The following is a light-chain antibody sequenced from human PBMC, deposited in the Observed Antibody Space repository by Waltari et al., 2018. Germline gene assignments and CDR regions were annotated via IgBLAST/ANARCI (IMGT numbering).Light chain of an antibody. CDR3: CSFTSSSTWV. CDR2: DVN. V-gene: IGLV2-14*01. CDR1: TSVLGGYNY. J-gene: IGLJ3*02. Sequence: QSALTQPASVSGSPGQSITISCTGTTSVLGGYNYVSWYQQHPGKAPKLLIYDVNSRPSGVANRFSGSKSGNTASLIISGLQAEDEADYYCCSFTSSSTWVFGGGTKLTVL.